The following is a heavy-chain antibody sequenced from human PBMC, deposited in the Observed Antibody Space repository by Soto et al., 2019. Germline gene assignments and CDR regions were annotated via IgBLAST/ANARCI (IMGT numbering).Heavy chain of an antibody. J-gene: IGHJ6*02. CDR1: GYTFTDYF. Sequence: ASVKVSCKASGYTFTDYFIHWVRPAPGQGLEWIGWINPYSGGADLSQKFQGRVTMTRDTSISTAYMEVSSLRSDDTAVFYCAGSNYGGDDDVQYGLVVWGQGTTVTVSS. CDR3: AGSNYGGDDDVQYGLVV. D-gene: IGHD2-21*02. CDR2: INPYSGGA. V-gene: IGHV1-2*02.